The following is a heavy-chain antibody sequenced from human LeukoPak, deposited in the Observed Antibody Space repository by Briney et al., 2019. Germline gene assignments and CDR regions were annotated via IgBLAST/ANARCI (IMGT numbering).Heavy chain of an antibody. CDR2: IYYSGST. V-gene: IGHV4-39*01. J-gene: IGHJ4*02. Sequence: SETLSLTCTVSGGSISSSNYFWGWIRQRPGKGLERIGSIYYSGSTYYTPSRKSRVTISVDTSKHQFSLMLRPVTAADTAVYYCAGLLWFGELDSYWGQGTLVTVSS. CDR3: AGLLWFGELDSY. CDR1: GGSISSSNYF. D-gene: IGHD3-10*01.